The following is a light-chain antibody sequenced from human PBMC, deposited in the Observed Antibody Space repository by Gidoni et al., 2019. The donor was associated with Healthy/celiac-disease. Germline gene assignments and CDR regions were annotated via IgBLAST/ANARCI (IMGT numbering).Light chain of an antibody. J-gene: IGLJ2*01. Sequence: SYELTQPPSVLVSPGQTARLTCSGDALPKQYAYWYQQKPGQAPVLVIYKDSERPSGIPERFSGSSSGTTVTLTISGVQAEDEADYYCQSADSSGTYVVFGGGTKLTVL. CDR2: KDS. CDR3: QSADSSGTYVV. CDR1: ALPKQY. V-gene: IGLV3-25*03.